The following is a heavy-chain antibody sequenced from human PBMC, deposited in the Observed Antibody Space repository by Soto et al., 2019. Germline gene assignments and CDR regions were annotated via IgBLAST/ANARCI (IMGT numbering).Heavy chain of an antibody. V-gene: IGHV3-21*01. CDR3: ARDLQKLALDY. CDR2: ISSSSSYI. J-gene: IGHJ4*02. D-gene: IGHD1-1*01. CDR1: GFTLSSYS. Sequence: GGSLRLSCAASGFTLSSYSMNWVRQAPGKGLEWVSSISSSSSYIYYADSVKGRFTISRGNAKNSLYLQMNSLRADYTAVQDSARDLQKLALDYWGQGTLVTVSS.